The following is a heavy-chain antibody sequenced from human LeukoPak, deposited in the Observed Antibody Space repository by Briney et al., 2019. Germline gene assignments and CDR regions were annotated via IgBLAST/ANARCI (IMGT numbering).Heavy chain of an antibody. CDR3: ASVLAVADSEYFQH. D-gene: IGHD6-19*01. CDR1: GGTFSSYA. V-gene: IGHV1-69*04. J-gene: IGHJ1*01. CDR2: IIPIFGIA. Sequence: SVKVSCKASGGTFSSYAISWVRQAPGQGLEWMGRIIPIFGIANYAQKFQGRVTITADKSTSTAYMELSSLRSEDTAVYYCASVLAVADSEYFQHWGQGTLVSVSS.